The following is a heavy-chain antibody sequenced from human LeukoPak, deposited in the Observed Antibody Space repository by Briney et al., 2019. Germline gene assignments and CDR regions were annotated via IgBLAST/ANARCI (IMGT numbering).Heavy chain of an antibody. CDR1: GGSISSGGYS. CDR2: IYYSGST. D-gene: IGHD3-3*01. V-gene: IGHV4-30-2*03. CDR3: ARLGSGFGAFDY. Sequence: SETLSLTCAVSGGSISSGGYSWSWIRQPPGKGLEWIGYIYYSGSTYYNPSLKSRVTISVDTSKNQFSLKLSSVTAADTAVYYCARLGSGFGAFDYWGQGTLVTVSS. J-gene: IGHJ4*02.